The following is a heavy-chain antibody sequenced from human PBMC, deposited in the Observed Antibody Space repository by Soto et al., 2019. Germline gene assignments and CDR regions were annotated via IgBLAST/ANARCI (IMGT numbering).Heavy chain of an antibody. V-gene: IGHV1-69*13. CDR2: IIPIFGTA. CDR1: GGTFSSYA. CDR3: GVVGSNAKLYYSYGMEV. Sequence: SVKVSCKASGGTFSSYAISWVRQAPGQGLEWMGGIIPIFGTANYAQKFQGRVTIAADESTSTAYMELSSLRSEDTAVYYCGVVGSNAKLYYSYGMEVWGQGTTVTLSS. J-gene: IGHJ6*02. D-gene: IGHD2-2*01.